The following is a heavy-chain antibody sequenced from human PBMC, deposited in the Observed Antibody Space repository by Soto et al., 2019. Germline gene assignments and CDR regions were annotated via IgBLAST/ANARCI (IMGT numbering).Heavy chain of an antibody. Sequence: EVQMLESGGGLVQPGGSLRLSCAAYGFTFSSYAMSWVRQAPGKGLEWVSAISGSGGSTYYADSGKGGFTISRDNSKNPRYLQMNSLRAEDTAVYYCAKGHAPLYGDDYYYYYDYRDVWFIGPTVTVCS. D-gene: IGHD4-17*01. V-gene: IGHV3-23*01. CDR2: ISGSGGST. CDR3: AKGHAPLYGDDYYYYYDYRDV. CDR1: GFTFSSYA. J-gene: IGHJ6*03.